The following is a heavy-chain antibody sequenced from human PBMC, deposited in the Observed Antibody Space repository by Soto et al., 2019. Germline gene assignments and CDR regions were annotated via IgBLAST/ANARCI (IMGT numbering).Heavy chain of an antibody. D-gene: IGHD6-6*01. Sequence: EVQLLESGGGLVQPGGSLRLSCAASGFTFSSYAMSWVRQAPGKGLEWVSAISGSGGSTYYADSVKGRFTISRDNSKNTXXLQMNSLRAEDTAVYYCAKAEYSSPKAARAAYFDYWGQGTLVTVSS. CDR3: AKAEYSSPKAARAAYFDY. V-gene: IGHV3-23*01. CDR1: GFTFSSYA. CDR2: ISGSGGST. J-gene: IGHJ4*02.